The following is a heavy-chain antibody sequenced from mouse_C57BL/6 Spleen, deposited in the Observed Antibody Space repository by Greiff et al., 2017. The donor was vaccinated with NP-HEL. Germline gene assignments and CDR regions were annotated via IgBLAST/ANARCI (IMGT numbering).Heavy chain of an antibody. CDR3: TRGGSSYYFDY. V-gene: IGHV1-15*01. D-gene: IGHD1-1*01. CDR2: IDPETGGT. Sequence: VQLQQSGAELVRPGASVTLSCKASGYTFTDYEMHWVKQTPVHGLEWIGAIDPETGGTAYKQKFKGKAILTADKSSSTAYMELRSLTSEDSAVYYCTRGGSSYYFDYWGQGTTLTVSS. CDR1: GYTFTDYE. J-gene: IGHJ2*01.